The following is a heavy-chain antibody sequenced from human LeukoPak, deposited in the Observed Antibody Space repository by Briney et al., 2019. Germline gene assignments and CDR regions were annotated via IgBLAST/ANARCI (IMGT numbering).Heavy chain of an antibody. CDR1: GFTFSNAW. D-gene: IGHD3-3*01. CDR3: AKRNKNFWNTYPDY. CDR2: IKSKTDGGTT. Sequence: GGSLRLSCAASGFTFSNAWMSWVRQAPGKGLEWVGRIKSKTDGGTTDYAAPVKGRFTISRDDSKNILFLQMNNLRAEDTAVYYCAKRNKNFWNTYPDYWGQGTLVTVSS. J-gene: IGHJ4*02. V-gene: IGHV3-15*01.